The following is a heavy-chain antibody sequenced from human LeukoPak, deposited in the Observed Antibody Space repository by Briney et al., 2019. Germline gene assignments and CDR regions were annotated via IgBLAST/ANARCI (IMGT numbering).Heavy chain of an antibody. Sequence: GGSLRLSCAASRFTFSSYSMNWVRQAPGKGLEWVSSISSSSSYIYYADSVKGRFTISRDNAKNSLYLQMNSLRAEDTAVYYCARAPPYYYGSSGYVDYWGQGTLVTVSS. CDR3: ARAPPYYYGSSGYVDY. D-gene: IGHD3-22*01. V-gene: IGHV3-21*01. CDR2: ISSSSSYI. J-gene: IGHJ4*02. CDR1: RFTFSSYS.